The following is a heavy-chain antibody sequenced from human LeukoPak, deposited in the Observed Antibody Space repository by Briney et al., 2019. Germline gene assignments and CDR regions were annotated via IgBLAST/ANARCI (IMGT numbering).Heavy chain of an antibody. V-gene: IGHV4-61*08. CDR3: ARYSSSWYPYFDY. D-gene: IGHD6-13*01. J-gene: IGHJ4*02. Sequence: SETLSLTCTVSGGSISSGGYYWSWIRQPPGKGLEWIGYIYYSGSTNYNPSLKSRVTISVDTSKNQFSLKLSSVTAADTAVYYCARYSSSWYPYFDYWGQGTLVTVSS. CDR1: GGSISSGGYY. CDR2: IYYSGST.